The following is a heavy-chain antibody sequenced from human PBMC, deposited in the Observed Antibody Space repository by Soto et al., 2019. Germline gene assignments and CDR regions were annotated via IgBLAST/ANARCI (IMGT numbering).Heavy chain of an antibody. CDR3: VRYMRHRHTWASDD. CDR1: GYSFTSYW. J-gene: IGHJ4*02. CDR2: IYPDDSDT. V-gene: IGHV5-51*01. Sequence: SLNSSCKGSGYSFTSYWIGWVRQMPGKGLEWMGIIYPDDSDTRYSPSFQGQVTISADKSISTAYLQWRSLKASDTAMYYCVRYMRHRHTWASDDCDPGTVLSVAS. D-gene: IGHD3-16*01.